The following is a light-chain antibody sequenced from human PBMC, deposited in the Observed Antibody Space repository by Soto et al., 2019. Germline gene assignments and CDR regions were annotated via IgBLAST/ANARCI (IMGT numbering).Light chain of an antibody. V-gene: IGKV3-20*01. CDR3: QQYGISPGT. CDR1: QSVYNNY. Sequence: EIVLTQSPGTLSLSPGERASLSCRASQSVYNNYLAWYQQKPGQAPRLLINGASIRATGIPDRFSGSGSGTDFTLTISRLEPEDFVVYYCQQYGISPGTFGQGTKVEVK. J-gene: IGKJ1*01. CDR2: GAS.